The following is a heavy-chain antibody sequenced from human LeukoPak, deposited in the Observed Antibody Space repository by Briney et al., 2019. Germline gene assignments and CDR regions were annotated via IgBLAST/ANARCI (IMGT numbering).Heavy chain of an antibody. J-gene: IGHJ6*03. Sequence: GESLKISCKGSGYSFTNYWIAWVRQMPGKGLEWMGIIYPGDSDTRYSPSFQGQVTISADKSISTAYLQWSSLKASDTAIYYCARHQTVMITRSRYYYYMDVWGKGTTVTVSS. CDR3: ARHQTVMITRSRYYYYMDV. V-gene: IGHV5-51*01. CDR1: GYSFTNYW. D-gene: IGHD3-16*01. CDR2: IYPGDSDT.